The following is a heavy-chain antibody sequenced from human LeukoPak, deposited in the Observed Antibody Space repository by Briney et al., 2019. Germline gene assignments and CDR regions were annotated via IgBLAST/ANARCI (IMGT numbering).Heavy chain of an antibody. D-gene: IGHD2-21*02. CDR2: IYSGGST. CDR3: AKAKSVVTAIIH. CDR1: GFTVSSNY. V-gene: IGHV3-53*01. Sequence: GGSLTLTCAASGFTVSSNYMSWVRQAPGKGLEWVSVIYSGGSTYYADSVKGRLTISRDNSKNTLYLQMNSLRAEDTAVYYCAKAKSVVTAIIHWGPVTLVSVSS. J-gene: IGHJ1*01.